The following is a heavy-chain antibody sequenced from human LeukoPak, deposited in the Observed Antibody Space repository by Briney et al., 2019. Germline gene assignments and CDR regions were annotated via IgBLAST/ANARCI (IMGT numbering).Heavy chain of an antibody. CDR1: GFTFSSYG. D-gene: IGHD2-15*01. J-gene: IGHJ4*02. CDR2: ISYNGSNK. CDR3: AKDSRYCSGGSCYSGFDY. V-gene: IGHV3-30*18. Sequence: PGGSLRLSCAASGFTFSSYGMHWVRQAPGKGLEWVAVISYNGSNKYYADSVKGRFTISRDNSKNTLYPQMNSLRAEDTAVYYCAKDSRYCSGGSCYSGFDYWGQGTLVTVSS.